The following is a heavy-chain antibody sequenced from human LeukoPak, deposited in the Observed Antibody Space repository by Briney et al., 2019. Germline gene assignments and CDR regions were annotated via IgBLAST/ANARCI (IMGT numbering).Heavy chain of an antibody. Sequence: ASVKVSCKASGYTFTGYYMHWVRQAPGQGLEWMGWINPNSGGTNYAQKFQGRVTMTRDTSISTAYMELSRLRSDDTAVYYCERVGGTMIVVAFDIWGQGTMVTVSS. CDR1: GYTFTGYY. D-gene: IGHD3-22*01. V-gene: IGHV1-2*02. J-gene: IGHJ3*02. CDR3: ERVGGTMIVVAFDI. CDR2: INPNSGGT.